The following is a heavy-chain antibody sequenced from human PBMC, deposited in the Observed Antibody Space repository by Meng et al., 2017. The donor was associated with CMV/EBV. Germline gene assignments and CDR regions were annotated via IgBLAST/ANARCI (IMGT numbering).Heavy chain of an antibody. D-gene: IGHD3-10*01. J-gene: IGHJ5*02. CDR3: TSIGYGSGT. CDR2: IRSKANSYAT. CDR1: GFNFSGSA. V-gene: IGHV3-73*01. Sequence: SCADSGFNFSGSAMHWFRQASGKGLEWVGRIRSKANSYATAYAASVKGRFTISRDDSKNTAYLQMNSLKTEDTAVYYCTSIGYGSGTWGQGTLVTVSS.